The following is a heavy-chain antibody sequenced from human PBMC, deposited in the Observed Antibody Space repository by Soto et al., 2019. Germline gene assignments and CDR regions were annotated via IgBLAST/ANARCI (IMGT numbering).Heavy chain of an antibody. CDR2: IDHSGSA. J-gene: IGHJ4*02. CDR3: AGELGTFYFDH. V-gene: IGHV4-30-4*01. CDR1: AGSIRSGDYY. D-gene: IGHD7-27*01. Sequence: QVQLQESGPGLVKPSQTLSLTCTVSAGSIRSGDYYWTWIRQPPGKGLEWIGYIDHSGSAYYNPSLKSRATISIDTSNNQFSLKMTSVTAPDTAVYYCAGELGTFYFDHWGQGTLVTVSS.